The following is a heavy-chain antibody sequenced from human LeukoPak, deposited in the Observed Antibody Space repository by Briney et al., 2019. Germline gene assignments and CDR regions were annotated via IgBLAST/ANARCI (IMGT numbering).Heavy chain of an antibody. D-gene: IGHD3-22*01. J-gene: IGHJ4*02. CDR3: ARGDYESSGCCDY. CDR2: ISYTGNNR. CDR1: GFHFSNFA. Sequence: GGSLRLSCAASGFHFSNFAMHWVRRAPGKGLEWVALISYTGNNRNYADSVKGRFTISRDNSKSTLYLQMDSLRPDDTAVYYCARGDYESSGCCDYWGQGTTVTVSS. V-gene: IGHV3-30*03.